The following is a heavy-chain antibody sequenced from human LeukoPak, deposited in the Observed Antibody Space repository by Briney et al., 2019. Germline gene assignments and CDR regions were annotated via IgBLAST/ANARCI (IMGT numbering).Heavy chain of an antibody. D-gene: IGHD6-13*01. V-gene: IGHV4-59*01. Sequence: PSGTLSLTCTVSGGSISSYYWSWIRQPPGKGLEWIGYIYYSGSTNYNPSLKSRVTISVDTSKNQFSLKLSSVTAADTAVYYCARSSSWYNDWFDPWGQGTLVTVSS. CDR1: GGSISSYY. CDR3: ARSSSWYNDWFDP. CDR2: IYYSGST. J-gene: IGHJ5*02.